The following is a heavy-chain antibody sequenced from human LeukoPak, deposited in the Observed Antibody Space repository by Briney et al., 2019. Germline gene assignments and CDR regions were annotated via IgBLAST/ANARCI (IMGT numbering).Heavy chain of an antibody. CDR2: IIPIFGTA. J-gene: IGHJ4*02. CDR3: ARAFPGYCSSTSCSFDY. D-gene: IGHD2-2*01. Sequence: ASVKVSCKASGGTFSSYAISWVRQAPGQGLEWMGGIIPIFGTANYAQKFQGRVTITADGSTSTAYMELSSLRSEDTAVYYCARAFPGYCSSTSCSFDYWGQGTLVTVSS. CDR1: GGTFSSYA. V-gene: IGHV1-69*01.